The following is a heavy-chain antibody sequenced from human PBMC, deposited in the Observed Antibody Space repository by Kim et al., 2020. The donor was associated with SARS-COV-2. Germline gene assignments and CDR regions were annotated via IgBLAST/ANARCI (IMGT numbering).Heavy chain of an antibody. J-gene: IGHJ4*02. CDR1: AYSISSNNW. Sequence: SETLSLTCAVSAYSISSNNWWGWIRQPPGKGLEWIGYIYSTGSTYYNPSLKSRVTMSVDTSKNQFSLKLSSVTAVDTAMYYCAKTQATTGTVFDFWGQGT. CDR2: IYSTGST. V-gene: IGHV4-28*01. CDR3: AKTQATTGTVFDF. D-gene: IGHD2-8*02.